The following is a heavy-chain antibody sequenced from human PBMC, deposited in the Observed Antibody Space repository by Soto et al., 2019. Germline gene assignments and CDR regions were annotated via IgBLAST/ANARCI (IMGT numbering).Heavy chain of an antibody. V-gene: IGHV3-74*01. Sequence: PGGSLRLSCAASGFTFSRYWMHWGRHAPGKGLVWVSRIKGDGSSTAYADSVKGRFPISRDNAENTVYLQMHSLRGEDTAVYYCVRGAEGAYYHDYWGQGTLVTVSS. CDR1: GFTFSRYW. CDR2: IKGDGSST. CDR3: VRGAEGAYYHDY. J-gene: IGHJ4*02. D-gene: IGHD3-22*01.